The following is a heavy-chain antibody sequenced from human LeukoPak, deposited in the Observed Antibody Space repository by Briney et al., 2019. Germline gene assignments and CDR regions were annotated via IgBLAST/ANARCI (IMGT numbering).Heavy chain of an antibody. CDR3: GSGSYYTPSYYYYGMDV. Sequence: GGSLRLSCAASGLTFSSYAMSWVRQAPGKGLEWVSAISGTGGGTYYADSVKGRFTISRDNSKSTLYLQMNSLRAEDTAVYYCGSGSYYTPSYYYYGMDVWGQGTTVTVSS. D-gene: IGHD3-10*01. J-gene: IGHJ6*02. CDR2: ISGTGGGT. CDR1: GLTFSSYA. V-gene: IGHV3-23*01.